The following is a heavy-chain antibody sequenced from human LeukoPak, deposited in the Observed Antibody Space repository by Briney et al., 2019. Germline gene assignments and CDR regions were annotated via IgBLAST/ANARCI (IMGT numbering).Heavy chain of an antibody. V-gene: IGHV4-59*01. Sequence: SETLSLTCTVSGGSISSYYWNWIRQPPGKGLEWIGYIYKSGNTNYNPSLKSRVTTSVDTSKNQFSLNLSSVTAADTAAYYCARGSRNSVDYWGQGTLVTVSS. CDR1: GGSISSYY. D-gene: IGHD4-23*01. J-gene: IGHJ4*02. CDR2: IYKSGNT. CDR3: ARGSRNSVDY.